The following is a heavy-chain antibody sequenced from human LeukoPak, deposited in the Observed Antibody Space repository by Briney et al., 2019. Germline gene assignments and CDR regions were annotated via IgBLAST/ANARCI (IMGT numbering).Heavy chain of an antibody. CDR2: IKQDGSEK. Sequence: GGSLRLSCAASGFTFSSYSMSWVRQAPGKGLEWVANIKQDGSEKYYVDSVKGRFTISRDNAKNSLYLQMNSLRAEDTAVYYCARARARDYFDYWGQGTLVTVSS. CDR3: ARARARDYFDY. J-gene: IGHJ4*02. CDR1: GFTFSSYS. V-gene: IGHV3-7*01.